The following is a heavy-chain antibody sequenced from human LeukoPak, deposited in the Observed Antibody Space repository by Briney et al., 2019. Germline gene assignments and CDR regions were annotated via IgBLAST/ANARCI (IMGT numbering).Heavy chain of an antibody. D-gene: IGHD3-22*01. Sequence: PSETLSLTCTVSGVSISTYFWSWIRLPPGKGLEWLGYVSYSGITNYSPSLKSRVTISLDTSRNQFSLILGSVTAADTAVYYCARHSREASIYYPALFDYWGQGALVTVSS. CDR2: VSYSGIT. J-gene: IGHJ4*02. CDR3: ARHSREASIYYPALFDY. CDR1: GVSISTYF. V-gene: IGHV4-59*08.